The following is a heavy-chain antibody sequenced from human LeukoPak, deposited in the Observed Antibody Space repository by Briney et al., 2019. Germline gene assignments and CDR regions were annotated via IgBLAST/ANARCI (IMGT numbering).Heavy chain of an antibody. J-gene: IGHJ5*02. CDR2: INIGGTNT. CDR1: GGSISSSSYY. V-gene: IGHV3-11*01. Sequence: LSLTCTVSGGSISSSSYYWGWIRQAPGKGLEWLSYINIGGTNTHYADSVKGRFTIPRDNAKKSLYLEMNNLRAEDTAVYYCATDGAGFDTWGQGVLVTVSS. CDR3: ATDGAGFDT.